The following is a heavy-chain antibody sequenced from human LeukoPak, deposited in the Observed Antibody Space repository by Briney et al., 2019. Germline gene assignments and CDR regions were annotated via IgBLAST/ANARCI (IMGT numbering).Heavy chain of an antibody. CDR2: ISYDGSNK. CDR1: GFTFSGYP. CDR3: AKDKGYFDY. J-gene: IGHJ4*02. Sequence: GGSLRLSCAASGFTFSGYPIHWVRQAPGKGLEWVAVISYDGSNKYYADSVKGRFTISRDNSKNTLYLQMNSLRAEDTAVYYCAKDKGYFDYWGQGTLVTVSS. V-gene: IGHV3-30-3*02.